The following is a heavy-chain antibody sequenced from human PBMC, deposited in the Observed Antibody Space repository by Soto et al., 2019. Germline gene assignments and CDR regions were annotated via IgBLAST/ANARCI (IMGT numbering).Heavy chain of an antibody. Sequence: GGSLRLSCAASGFTFSRYSMNWVRQAPGKGLEWVSSISSTTNYIYYADSMKGRFTVSRDNAKDSVYLDMNSLSAEDTAVYYCARESEDLTSNFDYWGQGTLVTVSS. CDR3: ARESEDLTSNFDY. V-gene: IGHV3-21*01. CDR1: GFTFSRYS. CDR2: ISSTTNYI. J-gene: IGHJ4*02.